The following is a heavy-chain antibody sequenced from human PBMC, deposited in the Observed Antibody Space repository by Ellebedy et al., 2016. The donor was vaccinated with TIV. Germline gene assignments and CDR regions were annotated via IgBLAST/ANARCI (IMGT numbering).Heavy chain of an antibody. CDR2: IRQDGSEK. CDR1: GFSFRSYW. Sequence: GESLKISCAASGFSFRSYWMSWVRQVPGKGLEWVANIRQDGSEKYYVDSVKGRFTISRDNAKNSLFLQMNSLRAEDTAVYYCATDGSYGVHLFPQHAFTTWGQGTMVSVSS. J-gene: IGHJ3*02. D-gene: IGHD3-10*01. V-gene: IGHV3-7*01. CDR3: ATDGSYGVHLFPQHAFTT.